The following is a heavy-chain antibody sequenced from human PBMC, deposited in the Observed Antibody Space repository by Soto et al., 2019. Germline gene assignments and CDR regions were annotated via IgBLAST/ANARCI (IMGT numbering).Heavy chain of an antibody. V-gene: IGHV1-18*01. CDR2: ISAYNGNT. CDR1: GYTFTSYG. Sequence: ASVKVSCKASGYTFTSYGISWVRQAPGQGLEWMGWISAYNGNTNYAQKLQGRVTMTTDTSTSTAYMELRSLRSDDTAVYYCANDKWNTMAPGPNNWFDPWGQGTLVTVSS. CDR3: ANDKWNTMAPGPNNWFDP. D-gene: IGHD3-10*01. J-gene: IGHJ5*02.